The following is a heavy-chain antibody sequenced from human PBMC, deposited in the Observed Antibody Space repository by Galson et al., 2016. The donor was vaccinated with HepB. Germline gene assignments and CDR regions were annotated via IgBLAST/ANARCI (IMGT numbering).Heavy chain of an antibody. CDR3: AIRVGVRADWFDP. CDR1: GHTLSDFA. D-gene: IGHD2-21*01. V-gene: IGHV1-24*01. J-gene: IGHJ5*02. Sequence: SVKVSCKVPGHTLSDFAIYWVRQAPGEGLEWMGGFDPEDGEAVYAQKFQGRITMTEDTSTDTVYMDLSSLTSEDTAIYYCAIRVGVRADWFDPWGQGTLVTVSS. CDR2: FDPEDGEA.